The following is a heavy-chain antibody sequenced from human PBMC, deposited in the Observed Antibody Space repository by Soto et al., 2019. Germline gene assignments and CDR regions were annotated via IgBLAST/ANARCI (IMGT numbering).Heavy chain of an antibody. J-gene: IGHJ4*02. CDR2: MNPNSGNT. Sequence: QVQLVQSGAEVKKPGASVKVSCKASGYTFTSYDINWVRQATGQGLEWMGWMNPNSGNTGYAQKFQGRVTMTRNTSISTADIALSSLSSADTAVYYCASSGSGWYLYWGQGTLVTVSS. V-gene: IGHV1-8*01. CDR3: ASSGSGWYLY. D-gene: IGHD6-19*01. CDR1: GYTFTSYD.